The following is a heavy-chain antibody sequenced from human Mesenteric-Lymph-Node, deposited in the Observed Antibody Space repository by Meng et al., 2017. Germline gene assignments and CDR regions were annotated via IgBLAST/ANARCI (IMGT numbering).Heavy chain of an antibody. CDR2: IYHSGST. Sequence: QGQSKEPGPGRVKPSGTLSPTCAVSGGSISSSNWWSWVRQPPGKGLEWIGEIYHSGSTNYNPSLKSRVTISVDKSKNQFSLKLSSVTAADTAVYYCARDLRPYGDYVSGYWGQGTLVTVSS. V-gene: IGHV4-4*02. CDR1: GGSISSSNW. D-gene: IGHD4-17*01. CDR3: ARDLRPYGDYVSGY. J-gene: IGHJ4*02.